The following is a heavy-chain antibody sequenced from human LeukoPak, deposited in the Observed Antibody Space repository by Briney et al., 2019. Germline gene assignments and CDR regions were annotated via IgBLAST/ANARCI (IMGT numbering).Heavy chain of an antibody. CDR2: IYYSGST. Sequence: SETLSLTCAVYGGSFSGYYWSWIRQPPGKGLEWIGYIYYSGSTNYNPSLKSRVTISVDTSKNQFSLKLSSVTAADTAVYYCARGDYDSPTSYFDYWGQGTLVTVSS. CDR1: GGSFSGYY. J-gene: IGHJ4*02. V-gene: IGHV4-59*01. CDR3: ARGDYDSPTSYFDY. D-gene: IGHD3-3*01.